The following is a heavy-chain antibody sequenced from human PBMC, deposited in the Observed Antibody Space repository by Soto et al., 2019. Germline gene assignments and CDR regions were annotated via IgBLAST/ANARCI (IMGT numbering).Heavy chain of an antibody. CDR3: ATTREGQLAAFDI. D-gene: IGHD6-6*01. CDR1: GYSFTSYW. J-gene: IGHJ3*02. CDR2: IYPGDSDT. Sequence: GESLKISCKGSGYSFTSYWIGWVRQMPGKGLEWMGIIYPGDSDTRYSPSFQGQVTISADKSISTAYMQWSSLKASDTAMYYCATTREGQLAAFDIWGQGTMVTVSS. V-gene: IGHV5-51*01.